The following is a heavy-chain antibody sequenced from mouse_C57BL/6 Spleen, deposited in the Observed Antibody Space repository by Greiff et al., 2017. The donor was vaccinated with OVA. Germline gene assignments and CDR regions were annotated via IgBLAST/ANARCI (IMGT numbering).Heavy chain of an antibody. CDR2: ISDGGSYT. CDR3: ARHWDVGDYFDY. Sequence: EVQLVESGGGLVKPGGSLKLSCAASGFTFSSYAMSWVRQTPEKRLEWVATISDGGSYTYYPDNVKGRFTISRDNAKNNLYLQMSHLKSEDTAMYYCARHWDVGDYFDYWGQGTTLTVSS. J-gene: IGHJ2*01. D-gene: IGHD4-1*01. V-gene: IGHV5-4*01. CDR1: GFTFSSYA.